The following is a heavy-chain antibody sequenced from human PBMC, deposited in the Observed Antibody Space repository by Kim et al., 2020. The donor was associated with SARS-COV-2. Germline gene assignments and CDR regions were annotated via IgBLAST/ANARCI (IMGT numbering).Heavy chain of an antibody. V-gene: IGHV4-59*13. CDR2: IYYSGST. D-gene: IGHD6-13*01. J-gene: IGHJ5*02. CDR3: ARVEAAAVYNWFDP. CDR1: GGSISSYY. Sequence: SETLSLTCTVSGGSISSYYWSWIRQPPGKGLEWIGYIYYSGSTKYNPSLKSRVTISVDTSKNQFSLKLSSVTAADTAVYYCARVEAAAVYNWFDPWGQGTLVTVSS.